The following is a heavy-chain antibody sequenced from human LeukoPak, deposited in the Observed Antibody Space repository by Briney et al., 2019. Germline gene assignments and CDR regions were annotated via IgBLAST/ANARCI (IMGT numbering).Heavy chain of an antibody. D-gene: IGHD2/OR15-2a*01. Sequence: GRSLRLSCAASGFTFSSYGMRWVRQAPGKGLEWVAVISYDVSNKYYADSVKGRFTISRDNSKNTLYLQMNSLRAEDTAVYYCAKDVSALSHYYGMDVWGQGTTVTVSS. J-gene: IGHJ6*02. CDR2: ISYDVSNK. CDR1: GFTFSSYG. CDR3: AKDVSALSHYYGMDV. V-gene: IGHV3-30*18.